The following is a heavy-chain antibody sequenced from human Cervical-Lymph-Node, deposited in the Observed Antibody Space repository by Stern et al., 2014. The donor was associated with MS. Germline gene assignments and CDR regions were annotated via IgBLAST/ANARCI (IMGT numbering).Heavy chain of an antibody. CDR2: IIPPFGTA. J-gene: IGHJ6*02. CDR3: GGDLVGQPAGLDV. Sequence: VQLEESGAELKKPGSSVKVSCKASEGTFSNYQITWVRQAPGQGLEWMGGIIPPFGTANYAQKLQDRVTITADESTRTAYMELTSLSSEDTAVYYGGGDLVGQPAGLDVWGQGTTVIVSS. CDR1: EGTFSNYQ. V-gene: IGHV1-69*01. D-gene: IGHD2-2*01.